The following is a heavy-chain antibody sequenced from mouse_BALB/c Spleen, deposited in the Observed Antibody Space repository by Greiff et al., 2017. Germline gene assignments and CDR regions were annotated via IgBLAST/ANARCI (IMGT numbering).Heavy chain of an antibody. J-gene: IGHJ4*01. CDR3: AVHTGDYYAMDY. CDR1: GYSFTSYW. V-gene: IGHV1-5*01. D-gene: IGHD2-13*01. CDR2: IYPGNSDT. Sequence: EVKLQQSGTVLARPGASVKMSCKASGYSFTSYWMHWVKQRPGQGLEWIGAIYPGNSDTSYNQKFKGKAKLTAVTSASTAYMELSSLTNEASAVYYCAVHTGDYYAMDYWGQGTSVTVSS.